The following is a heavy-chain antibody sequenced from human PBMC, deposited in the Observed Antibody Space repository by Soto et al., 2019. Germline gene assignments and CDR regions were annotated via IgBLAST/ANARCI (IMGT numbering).Heavy chain of an antibody. CDR1: GLTFSSYS. CDR3: VMGYYFDY. Sequence: EVQLVESGGGLVQPGGSLRLSCAASGLTFSSYSMNWVRQAPGKGLEWVSDISTSSTTIHYADSVKGRFTISRDNAKNSLYLQMNSLRAEDTAVYYCVMGYYFDYWGRGTLGPVSS. D-gene: IGHD2-8*01. V-gene: IGHV3-48*01. CDR2: ISTSSTTI. J-gene: IGHJ4*02.